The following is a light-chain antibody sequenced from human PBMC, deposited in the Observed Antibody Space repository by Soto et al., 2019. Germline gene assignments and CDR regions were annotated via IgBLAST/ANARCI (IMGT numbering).Light chain of an antibody. J-gene: IGLJ3*02. V-gene: IGLV2-14*03. Sequence: QSALTQPASVSGSPGQSITISCTGSRSDFGVYDYVSWYQQHPGKAPKLMIYVVSHRPSGVSHRFSGSKSGTSASLAIRGLRSEDEADYHCASRDDTLGGPVFGGGTKVTVL. CDR3: ASRDDTLGGPV. CDR1: RSDFGVYDY. CDR2: VVS.